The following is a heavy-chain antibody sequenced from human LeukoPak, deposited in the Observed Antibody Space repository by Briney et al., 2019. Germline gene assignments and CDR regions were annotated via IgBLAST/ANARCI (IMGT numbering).Heavy chain of an antibody. V-gene: IGHV1-24*01. CDR2: IDPEDDET. Sequence: ASVKVSCKVSGHSLTKLSIHWVRQAPGKGLEWMGGIDPEDDETIHDQKFQGRVTMTEDTSTDTAYMEMSSLRSDDTAVYYCATPESLVRNNYYYGMHVWGQGTTVTVSS. CDR3: ATPESLVRNNYYYGMHV. J-gene: IGHJ6*02. D-gene: IGHD3-10*01. CDR1: GHSLTKLS.